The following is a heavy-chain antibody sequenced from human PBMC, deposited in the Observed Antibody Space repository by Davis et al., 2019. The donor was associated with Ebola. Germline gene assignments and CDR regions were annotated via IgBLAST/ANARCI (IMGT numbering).Heavy chain of an antibody. Sequence: AASVQVSCKASGFTLTKYAIHWVRQAPGQRLEWMGWVHGGNGNTKYSQRFQGRVTITTDTSASTVYLDLTSLRSEDTAVFYCARASFGYNSGWYADYWGPGSLVTVSS. V-gene: IGHV1-3*01. J-gene: IGHJ4*02. CDR3: ARASFGYNSGWYADY. CDR1: GFTLTKYA. D-gene: IGHD6-19*01. CDR2: VHGGNGNT.